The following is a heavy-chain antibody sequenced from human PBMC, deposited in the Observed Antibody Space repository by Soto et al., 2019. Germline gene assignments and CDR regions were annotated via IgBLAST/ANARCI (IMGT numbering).Heavy chain of an antibody. J-gene: IGHJ4*02. Sequence: ASVKVSCAASGYTFTGYYMHWVRQAPGQGLEWMGWINPNSGGTNYAQKFQGWVTMTRDTSISTAYMELSRLRSDDTAVYYCARATRIMFGGAPYYFDYWGQGTLVTVSS. CDR1: GYTFTGYY. V-gene: IGHV1-2*04. CDR3: ARATRIMFGGAPYYFDY. CDR2: INPNSGGT. D-gene: IGHD3-16*01.